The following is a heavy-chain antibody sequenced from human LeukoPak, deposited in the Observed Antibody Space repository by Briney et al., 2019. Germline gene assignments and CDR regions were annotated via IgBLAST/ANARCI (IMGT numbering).Heavy chain of an antibody. Sequence: GGSLRLSCAAAGFTFSSFGMHWVRQAPARGLEWVAVISYDGSNKYYADSVKGRFTISRDNSKNTLYLQMNSLRAEDTAVYYCAKESNLGYCSGGSCYSGFSYYFDYWGQGTLVTVSS. J-gene: IGHJ4*02. D-gene: IGHD2-15*01. V-gene: IGHV3-30*18. CDR2: ISYDGSNK. CDR1: GFTFSSFG. CDR3: AKESNLGYCSGGSCYSGFSYYFDY.